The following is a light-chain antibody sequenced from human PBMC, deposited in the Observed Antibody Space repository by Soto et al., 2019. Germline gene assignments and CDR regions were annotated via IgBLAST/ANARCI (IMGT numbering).Light chain of an antibody. J-gene: IGLJ1*01. CDR1: SSDVGGYNF. CDR3: SSYTTSTPVV. CDR2: EVS. V-gene: IGLV2-14*03. Sequence: QSALTQPASVFGSPGQSITFSCTGTSSDVGGYNFVSWYQQHPGKAPKLMIYEVSSRPSGVSNRFSGSKSGNTASLTISGLQPEDEADYYCSSYTTSTPVVLGTAKKVTV.